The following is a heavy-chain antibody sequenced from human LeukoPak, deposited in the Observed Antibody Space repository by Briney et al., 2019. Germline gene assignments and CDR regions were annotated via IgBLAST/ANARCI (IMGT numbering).Heavy chain of an antibody. CDR2: IYPDDSDT. D-gene: IGHD3-22*01. J-gene: IGHJ4*02. V-gene: IGHV5-51*01. CDR3: VSVQDYYDSSGYWNFDY. CDR1: GYSFTNYW. Sequence: GESLKISCKGSGYSFTNYWIGWVRQMPGKGLEWVGMIYPDDSDTRYSPSFQGQVTISADKSISTAYLQWSSLKAADTAMYYCVSVQDYYDSSGYWNFDYWGQGTVVTVSS.